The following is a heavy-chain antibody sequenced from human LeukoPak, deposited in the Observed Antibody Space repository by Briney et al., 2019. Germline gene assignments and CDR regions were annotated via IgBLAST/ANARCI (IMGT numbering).Heavy chain of an antibody. CDR1: GFTFSNAW. D-gene: IGHD3-22*01. J-gene: IGHJ4*02. Sequence: PGGSLRLSCAASGFTFSNAWMSWVRQAPGKGLEWVGRIKSKTDCGTSDYAAPVKGRFTISRDDSKNTLYLQMNSLKTEDTAVYYCTTDREVGIVVVTCAYWGQGTLVTVSS. CDR2: IKSKTDCGTS. CDR3: TTDREVGIVVVTCAY. V-gene: IGHV3-15*01.